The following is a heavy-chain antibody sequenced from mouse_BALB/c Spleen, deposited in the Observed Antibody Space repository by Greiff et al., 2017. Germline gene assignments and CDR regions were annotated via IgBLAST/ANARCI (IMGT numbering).Heavy chain of an antibody. J-gene: IGHJ3*01. Sequence: EVQGVESGGGLVKPGGSLKLSCAASGFTFSSYAMSWVRQTPEKRLEWVASISSGGSTYYPDSVKGRFTISRDNARNILYLQMSSLRSEDTAMYYCARGTTEGGFAYWGQGTLVTVSA. CDR3: ARGTTEGGFAY. CDR2: ISSGGST. CDR1: GFTFSSYA. V-gene: IGHV5-6-5*01. D-gene: IGHD1-1*01.